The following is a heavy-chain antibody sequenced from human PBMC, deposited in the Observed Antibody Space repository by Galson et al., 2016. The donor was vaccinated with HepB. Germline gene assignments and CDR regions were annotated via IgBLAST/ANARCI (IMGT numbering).Heavy chain of an antibody. Sequence: SVKVSCKASGYTFTTYAVHWVRQAPGQRLEWMGWIYAGNGNTKYSQRFQGRVTITRDTSASTAYMDRSSLRSEDSAVYYCARGITGVGTVDYWGQGALVTVSS. D-gene: IGHD6-13*01. V-gene: IGHV1-3*01. CDR1: GYTFTTYA. J-gene: IGHJ4*02. CDR3: ARGITGVGTVDY. CDR2: IYAGNGNT.